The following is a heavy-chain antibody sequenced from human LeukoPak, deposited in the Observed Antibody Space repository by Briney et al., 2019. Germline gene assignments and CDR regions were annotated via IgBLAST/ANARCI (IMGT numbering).Heavy chain of an antibody. V-gene: IGHV4-30-2*02. CDR1: GGSISSGGYS. CDR3: ARSQGDSSSADLDYYYYGMDV. J-gene: IGHJ6*02. Sequence: TASQTLSLTCAVSGGSISSGGYSWSWIRQPPGKGLEWIGYIYHSGSAYYNPSLKSRVTISVDTSKNQFSLKLSSVTAADTAVYYCARSQGDSSSADLDYYYYGMDVWGQGTTVTSP. CDR2: IYHSGSA. D-gene: IGHD6-6*01.